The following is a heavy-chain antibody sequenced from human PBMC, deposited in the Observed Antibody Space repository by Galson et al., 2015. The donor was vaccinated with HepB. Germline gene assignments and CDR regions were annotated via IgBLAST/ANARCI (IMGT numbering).Heavy chain of an antibody. Sequence: SLRLSCAASGFTFTNYAMSWVRQGPGKGLEWVSAVSDSGGSTFYADSVKGRFTISRDNSRNTLYLQLNSLKASDTAMYYCARTLAYCGGDCGVIYYYGMDVWGQGTTVTVSS. CDR3: ARTLAYCGGDCGVIYYYGMDV. D-gene: IGHD2-21*02. V-gene: IGHV3-23*01. CDR1: GFTFTNYA. J-gene: IGHJ6*02. CDR2: VSDSGGST.